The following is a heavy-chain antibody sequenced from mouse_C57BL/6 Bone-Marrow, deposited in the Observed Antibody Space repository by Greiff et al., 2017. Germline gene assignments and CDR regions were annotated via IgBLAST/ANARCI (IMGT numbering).Heavy chain of an antibody. J-gene: IGHJ3*01. CDR2: IRLKSDNYAT. V-gene: IGHV6-3*01. CDR3: TFTGGFAY. D-gene: IGHD4-1*01. Sequence: EVKLMESGGGLVQPGGSMKLSCVASGFTFSNYWMNWVRQSPEKGLEWVAQIRLKSDNYATHYAESVKGRFTISRDDSKSSVYLQMNNLRAEDTGIYYCTFTGGFAYWGQGTLVTVSA. CDR1: GFTFSNYW.